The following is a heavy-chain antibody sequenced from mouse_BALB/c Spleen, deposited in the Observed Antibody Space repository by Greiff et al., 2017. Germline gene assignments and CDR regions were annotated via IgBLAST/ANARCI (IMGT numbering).Heavy chain of an antibody. CDR2: ISYSGST. CDR1: GYSITSDYA. Sequence: ESGPGLVKPSQSLSLTCTVTGYSITSDYAWNWIRQFPGNKLEWMGYISYSGSTSYNPSLKSRISITRDTSKNQFFLQLNSVTTEDTATYYCARRGTVVAGDYFDYWGQGTTLTVSS. CDR3: ARRGTVVAGDYFDY. J-gene: IGHJ2*01. V-gene: IGHV3-2*02. D-gene: IGHD1-1*01.